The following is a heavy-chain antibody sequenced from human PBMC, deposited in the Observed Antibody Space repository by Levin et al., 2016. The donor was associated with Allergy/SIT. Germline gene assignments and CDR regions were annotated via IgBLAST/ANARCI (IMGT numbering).Heavy chain of an antibody. CDR1: GGTFSSYA. D-gene: IGHD5-12*01. CDR2: IIPIFGTA. Sequence: SVKVSCKASGGTFSSYAISWVRQAPGQGLEWMGGIIPIFGTANYAQKFQGRVTITADESTSTAYMELSSLRSEDTAVYYCASLGLRGYSGYDLFWFDPWGQGTLVTVSS. V-gene: IGHV1-69*13. CDR3: ASLGLRGYSGYDLFWFDP. J-gene: IGHJ5*02.